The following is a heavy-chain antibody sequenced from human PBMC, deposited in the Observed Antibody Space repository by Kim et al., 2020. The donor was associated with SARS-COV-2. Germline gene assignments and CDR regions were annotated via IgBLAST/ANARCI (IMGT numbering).Heavy chain of an antibody. CDR1: GFTFSNLA. D-gene: IGHD1-1*01. Sequence: GGSLRLSCAASGFTFSNLAMSWVRQAPGKGLEFVSSITGSGGSTYYADSVKGRFTISRDNSKSTLYLQMNYLRAEDAAVYYCALGTNWFGPWGQGTLVTV. J-gene: IGHJ5*02. V-gene: IGHV3-23*01. CDR2: ITGSGGST. CDR3: ALGTNWFGP.